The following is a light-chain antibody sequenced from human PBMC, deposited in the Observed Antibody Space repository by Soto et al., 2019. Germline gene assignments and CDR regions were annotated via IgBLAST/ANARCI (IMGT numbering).Light chain of an antibody. Sequence: EIVLTQSPGTLSLSAGERVTLSCRASQSVSSSYLAWYQQKPGQAPRLLIYGASSRATGIPDRFSGSGSGTDFTLTISRLEPEDFAVYYCQQYGSSPLTFGGGTKVEIK. CDR3: QQYGSSPLT. J-gene: IGKJ4*01. CDR1: QSVSSSY. CDR2: GAS. V-gene: IGKV3-20*01.